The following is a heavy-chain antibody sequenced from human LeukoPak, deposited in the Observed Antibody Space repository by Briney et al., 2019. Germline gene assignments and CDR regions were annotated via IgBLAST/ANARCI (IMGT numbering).Heavy chain of an antibody. V-gene: IGHV3-53*01. D-gene: IGHD1-26*01. J-gene: IGHJ4*02. Sequence: PGGSLRLSCAVSGFTVSGNYMSWVRQAPGQGLEWVSLIYSGGTTYYADSVKGRFTISRDNSKNTLYLQMNSLRAEDTAVYYCARGPVVGATASPYFDYWGQGTLVTVSS. CDR3: ARGPVVGATASPYFDY. CDR2: IYSGGTT. CDR1: GFTVSGNY.